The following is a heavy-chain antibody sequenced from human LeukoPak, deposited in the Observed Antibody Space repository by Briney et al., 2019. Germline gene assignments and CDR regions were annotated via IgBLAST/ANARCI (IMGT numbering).Heavy chain of an antibody. J-gene: IGHJ4*02. CDR2: IYYSGST. D-gene: IGHD6-13*01. V-gene: IGHV4-59*01. Sequence: PSETLSLTCTVSGVSISSYYWSWIRQPPGKGLEWIGYIYYSGSTNYNPSLKSRVTISVDTSKNQFSLKLSSVTAADTAVYYCARVDSSTLSYFDYWGQGALVTVSS. CDR1: GVSISSYY. CDR3: ARVDSSTLSYFDY.